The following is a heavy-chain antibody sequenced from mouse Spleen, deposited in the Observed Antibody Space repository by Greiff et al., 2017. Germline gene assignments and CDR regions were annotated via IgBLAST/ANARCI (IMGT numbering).Heavy chain of an antibody. CDR3: ARLLRGGY. Sequence: QVQLQQSGAELVRPGSSVKLSCKASGYTFTSYWMDWVKQRPGQGLEWIGNIYPSDSETHYNQKFKDKATLTVDKSSSTAYMQLSNLTSEDSAVYYCARLLRGGYWGQGTTLTVSS. CDR2: IYPSDSET. D-gene: IGHD1-1*01. J-gene: IGHJ2*01. CDR1: GYTFTSYW. V-gene: IGHV1-61*01.